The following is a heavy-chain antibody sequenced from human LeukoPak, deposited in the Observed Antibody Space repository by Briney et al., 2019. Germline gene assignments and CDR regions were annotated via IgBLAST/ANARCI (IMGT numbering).Heavy chain of an antibody. D-gene: IGHD1-26*01. J-gene: IGHJ6*03. CDR1: GFTFSSYA. Sequence: GGSLRLSCAASGFTFSSYAMSWVRQAPGKGLEWVSAISGSGGSTYYADSVKGRFTISRDNSKNTLYLQMNSLRAEDTAVYYCAKRLGAINYYYYMDVWGKGTTVTVSS. CDR2: ISGSGGST. CDR3: AKRLGAINYYYYMDV. V-gene: IGHV3-23*01.